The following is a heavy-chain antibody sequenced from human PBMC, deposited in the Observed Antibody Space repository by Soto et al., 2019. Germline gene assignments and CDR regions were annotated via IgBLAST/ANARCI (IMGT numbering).Heavy chain of an antibody. CDR1: GYTFTSYG. J-gene: IGHJ6*03. CDR2: INPNSGGT. V-gene: IGHV1-2*04. Sequence: ASVKVSCKASGYTFTSYGISWVRQAPGQGLEWMGWINPNSGGTNYAQKFQGWVTMTRDTSISTAYMELSRLRSDETAFQIGKASVKVSCKASGYTFTSYGISWVRQAPGQGLEWMGWINPNSGGTNYAQKFQGWVTMTRDTSISTAYM. D-gene: IGHD5-18*01. CDR3: KASVKVSCKASGYTFTSYGISWVRQAPGQGLEWMGWINPNSGGTNYAQKFQGWVTMTRDTSISTAYM.